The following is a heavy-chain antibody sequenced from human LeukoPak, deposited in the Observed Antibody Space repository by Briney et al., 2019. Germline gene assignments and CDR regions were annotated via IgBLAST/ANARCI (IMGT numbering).Heavy chain of an antibody. J-gene: IGHJ6*03. Sequence: GGSLRLSCAASGFTFSSYAMRWVRQAPGEGLEWVAVISYDGSNKYYADSVKGRFTISRDNSKNTLYLQMNSLRAEDTAVYYCASGDINYYYYMDVWGKGTTVTVSS. CDR2: ISYDGSNK. CDR1: GFTFSSYA. V-gene: IGHV3-30-3*01. D-gene: IGHD3-10*01. CDR3: ASGDINYYYYMDV.